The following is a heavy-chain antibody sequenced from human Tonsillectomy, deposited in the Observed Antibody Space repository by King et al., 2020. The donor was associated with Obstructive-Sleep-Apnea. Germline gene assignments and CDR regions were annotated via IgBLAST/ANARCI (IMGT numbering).Heavy chain of an antibody. CDR2: ISSSTSYI. CDR1: GFTFSSHS. CDR3: ARDLIPGEWSQYAFDI. Sequence: VQLVESGGGLVKPGGSLRLSCAASGFTFSSHSMNWVRQAPGKGLEWVSCISSSTSYIYYADSVRGRFTISRDNAKSSLYLQMDSLRADDTAVYYCARDLIPGEWSQYAFDIWGQGTMVTVSS. V-gene: IGHV3-21*01. D-gene: IGHD3-3*01. J-gene: IGHJ3*02.